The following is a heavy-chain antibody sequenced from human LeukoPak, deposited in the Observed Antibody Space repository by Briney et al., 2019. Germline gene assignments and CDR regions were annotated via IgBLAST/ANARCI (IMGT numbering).Heavy chain of an antibody. CDR1: GGSFSGYY. V-gene: IGHV4-34*01. Sequence: PSETLSLTCAVYGGSFSGYYWSWIRQPPGKGLEWIGEINHSGSTNYNASLKSRVTISVDTSKNHSSLKLTSVTAADTAVYFCARRPGVNTFWYFDLWGRGTLVTVSS. D-gene: IGHD2/OR15-2a*01. J-gene: IGHJ2*01. CDR2: INHSGST. CDR3: ARRPGVNTFWYFDL.